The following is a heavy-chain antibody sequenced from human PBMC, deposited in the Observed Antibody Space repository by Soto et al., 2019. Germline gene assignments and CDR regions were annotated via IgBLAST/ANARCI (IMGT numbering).Heavy chain of an antibody. V-gene: IGHV1-24*01. CDR2: FDPEDGET. CDR1: GYTLTELS. J-gene: IGHJ4*02. Sequence: ASVKVSCKVSGYTLTELSMHWVRQAPGKGLEWMGGFDPEDGETIYAQKFQGRVTMTEDTSTDTAYMELSSLRSEDTAVYYCATQAVVAHSGSYYFGYWGQGTLVTVSS. CDR3: ATQAVVAHSGSYYFGY. D-gene: IGHD2-15*01.